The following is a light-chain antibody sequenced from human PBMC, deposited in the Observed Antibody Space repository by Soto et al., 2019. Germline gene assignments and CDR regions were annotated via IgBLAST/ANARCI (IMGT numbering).Light chain of an antibody. CDR3: QSYDSSRVV. V-gene: IGLV1-40*01. CDR2: GNS. CDR1: SSNIGAGYD. Sequence: QSVLTQPPSVSGAPGQRVTISCTGSSSNIGAGYDVHWYQQLPGTAPKLLIYGNSNRPSGVPDRFSGSKSGTSASLAITGLQAEDEADYYCQSYDSSRVVFGTGTKLTVL. J-gene: IGLJ1*01.